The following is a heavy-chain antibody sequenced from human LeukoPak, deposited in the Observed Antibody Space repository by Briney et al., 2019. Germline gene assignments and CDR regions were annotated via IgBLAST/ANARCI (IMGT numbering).Heavy chain of an antibody. CDR3: ASSGSCPFDAFDI. V-gene: IGHV4-4*02. CDR1: GGSISSSNW. Sequence: PSETLSLTCAVSGGSISSSNWWSWARQPPGKGLEWIGEIYHSGSTNYNPSLKSRVTISVDKSKNQFSLKLSSVTAADTAVYYCASSGSCPFDAFDIWGQGTMVTVSS. D-gene: IGHD3-10*01. J-gene: IGHJ3*02. CDR2: IYHSGST.